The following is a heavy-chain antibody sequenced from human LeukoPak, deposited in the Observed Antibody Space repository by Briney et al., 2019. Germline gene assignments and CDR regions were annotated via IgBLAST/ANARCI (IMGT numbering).Heavy chain of an antibody. CDR1: GGTFSSYA. CDR2: IIPIFGTA. J-gene: IGHJ6*03. V-gene: IGHV1-69*13. CDR3: AREGGYYYDSSGPSGYMDV. D-gene: IGHD3-22*01. Sequence: ASVKVSCKASGGTFSSYAISWVRQAPGQGLEWMGGIIPIFGTANYAQKFQGRVTITADESTSTAYMELSSLRSEDTAVYYCAREGGYYYDSSGPSGYMDVWGKGTTVTISS.